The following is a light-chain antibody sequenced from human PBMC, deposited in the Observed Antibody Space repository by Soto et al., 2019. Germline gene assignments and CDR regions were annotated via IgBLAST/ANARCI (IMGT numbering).Light chain of an antibody. Sequence: DIVMTQSTFPLAVTPGESASISCRSSQSLLHRNGKNYLDWYLQKPGQSPQLLIYLGSSRASGVPDRVSGSGSGTDFTLKIGRXEAEDVGIYYCMQGLQSTITFGQGTRLEIK. CDR3: MQGLQSTIT. V-gene: IGKV2-28*01. CDR2: LGS. J-gene: IGKJ5*01. CDR1: QSLLHRNGKNY.